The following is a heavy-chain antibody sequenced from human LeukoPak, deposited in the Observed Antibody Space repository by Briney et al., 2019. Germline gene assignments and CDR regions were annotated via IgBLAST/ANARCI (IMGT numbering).Heavy chain of an antibody. Sequence: GGSLRLSCAASGFTFSSYSMNWVRQAPGKGLEWVAFIRFDGTVAEYADSVKGRFAISRDNSQNTLFLQMSSLRPDDTAVYYCAKDKSYSELYHFDFWGQGTLVTVSS. CDR1: GFTFSSYS. D-gene: IGHD3-3*01. CDR3: AKDKSYSELYHFDF. J-gene: IGHJ4*02. V-gene: IGHV3-30*02. CDR2: IRFDGTVA.